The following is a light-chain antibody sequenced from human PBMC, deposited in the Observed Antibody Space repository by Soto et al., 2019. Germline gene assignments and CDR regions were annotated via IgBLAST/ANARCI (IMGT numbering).Light chain of an antibody. Sequence: PSTLSGSVGDRVTITCRASQTISSWLAWYQQKPGKAPKLLIYKASTLKSGVPSRFSGSGSGTDFTLTISSLEPEDFAVYYCQQRSNWPTFGQGTRLEI. CDR2: KAS. CDR3: QQRSNWPT. V-gene: IGKV1-5*03. CDR1: QTISSW. J-gene: IGKJ5*01.